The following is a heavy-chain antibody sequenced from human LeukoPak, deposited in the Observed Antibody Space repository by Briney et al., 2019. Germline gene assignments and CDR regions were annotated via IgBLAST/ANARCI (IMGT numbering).Heavy chain of an antibody. J-gene: IGHJ5*02. CDR1: GYTFTSYY. D-gene: IGHD3-10*01. V-gene: IGHV1-2*04. CDR2: INPNSGGT. Sequence: ASVKVSCKASGYTFTSYYMHWVRQAPGQGLEWMGWINPNSGGTNYAQKFQGWVTMTRDTSISTAYMELSRLRSDDTAVYYCARDHTYYYGSGSYYNWFDPWGQGTLVTVSS. CDR3: ARDHTYYYGSGSYYNWFDP.